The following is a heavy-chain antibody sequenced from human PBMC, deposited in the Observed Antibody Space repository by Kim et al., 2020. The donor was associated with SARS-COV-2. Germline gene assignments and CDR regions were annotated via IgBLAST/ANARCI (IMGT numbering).Heavy chain of an antibody. CDR3: ARVGASVGVDP. D-gene: IGHD3-16*01. Sequence: IDYADSVKGRFTISRDHAKNSLYLQMNRLRGEDTALYYCARVGASVGVDPWGQGTLVTVSS. J-gene: IGHJ5*02. V-gene: IGHV3-11*01. CDR2: I.